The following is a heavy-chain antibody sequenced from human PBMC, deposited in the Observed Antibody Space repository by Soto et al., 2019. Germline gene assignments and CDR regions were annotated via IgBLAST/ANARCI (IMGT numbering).Heavy chain of an antibody. J-gene: IGHJ6*02. CDR1: GFTFTSYA. D-gene: IGHD3-10*01. CDR2: MSGSGGNT. Sequence: GGSLRLSCVASGFTFTSYAIIWVRQAPGKGLEWVSGMSGSGGNTYYADSVKGRFTISRDISKSTLYLQMNSLRAEDTAVYYCARDQWFGELGVHYGMDVWGQGTTVTVSS. CDR3: ARDQWFGELGVHYGMDV. V-gene: IGHV3-23*01.